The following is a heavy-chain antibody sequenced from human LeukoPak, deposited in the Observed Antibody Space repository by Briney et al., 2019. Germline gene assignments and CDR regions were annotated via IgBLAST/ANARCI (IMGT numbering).Heavy chain of an antibody. Sequence: GESLKISCKGSGYSFTSYWIGWVRQMPGKGLEWMGIIYPGDSDTRYSPSFQGQVTISADKSISTAYLQWSSLKASDTAMYYCARSGPGYYDILTGYSISHHFDYWGQGTLVTVSS. V-gene: IGHV5-51*01. CDR2: IYPGDSDT. CDR1: GYSFTSYW. J-gene: IGHJ4*02. D-gene: IGHD3-9*01. CDR3: ARSGPGYYDILTGYSISHHFDY.